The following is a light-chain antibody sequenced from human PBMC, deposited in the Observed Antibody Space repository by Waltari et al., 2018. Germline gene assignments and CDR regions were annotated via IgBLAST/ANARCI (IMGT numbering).Light chain of an antibody. J-gene: IGKJ1*01. Sequence: EIVLTQSPATLSLSPGERATLSCRASQTVTSSYLAWYQQKPGLAPRLLIDDASNRATGIPDRFSGSGSGTDFTLTISTLEPEDFAVYYCQQYGDSPETFGPGTQVEIK. V-gene: IGKV3D-20*01. CDR2: DAS. CDR1: QTVTSSY. CDR3: QQYGDSPET.